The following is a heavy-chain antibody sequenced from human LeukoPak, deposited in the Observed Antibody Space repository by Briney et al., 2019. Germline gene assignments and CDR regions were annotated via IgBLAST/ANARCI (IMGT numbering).Heavy chain of an antibody. CDR1: GFTFSVFW. CDR3: ARDMWGTFDY. Sequence: GGSLRLSCAASGFTFSVFWMHWVRQAPGTGPVWVSRINPDGSTTSYADSVKGRFTISRDNAKNTLYLQVSSLRAEDTAVYYCARDMWGTFDYWGQGTLVTVSS. J-gene: IGHJ4*02. V-gene: IGHV3-74*01. D-gene: IGHD7-27*01. CDR2: INPDGSTT.